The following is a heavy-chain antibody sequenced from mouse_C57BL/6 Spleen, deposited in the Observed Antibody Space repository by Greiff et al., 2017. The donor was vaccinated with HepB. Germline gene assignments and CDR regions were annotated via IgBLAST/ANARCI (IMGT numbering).Heavy chain of an antibody. J-gene: IGHJ4*01. Sequence: QVQLQQPGTELVKPGASVKLSCKASGYTFTSYWMHWVKQRPGQGLEWIGNINPSNGGTNYNEKFKSKATLTVDKSSSTAYMQLSSLTSEDSAVYYCAREKFITTVVATSSYYAMDYWGQGTSVTVSS. CDR2: INPSNGGT. CDR1: GYTFTSYW. D-gene: IGHD1-1*01. CDR3: AREKFITTVVATSSYYAMDY. V-gene: IGHV1-53*01.